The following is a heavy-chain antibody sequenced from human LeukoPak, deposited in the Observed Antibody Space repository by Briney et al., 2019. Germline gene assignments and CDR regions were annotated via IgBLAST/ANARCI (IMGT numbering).Heavy chain of an antibody. D-gene: IGHD3-9*01. CDR2: LYHSGSS. V-gene: IGHV4-59*02. CDR3: ARARYANAWYAFDI. J-gene: IGHJ3*02. CDR1: SGSVSSYY. Sequence: SETLSLTCTVSSGSVSSYYWSWIRQPPGRGLEWIGYLYHSGSSDSNPSLKSRVTILVDTSKNQFSLKLTSVTAADTAVYYCARARYANAWYAFDIWGQGTMVTVSS.